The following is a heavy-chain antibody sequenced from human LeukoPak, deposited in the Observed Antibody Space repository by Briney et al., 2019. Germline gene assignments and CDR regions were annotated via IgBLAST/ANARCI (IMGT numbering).Heavy chain of an antibody. CDR1: GYTFTSYD. V-gene: IGHV1-8*01. CDR2: MNPNSGNT. D-gene: IGHD2-2*01. Sequence: ASVKVSCKASGYTFTSYDINWVRQATGQGLEWMGWMNPNSGNTGYAQKFQGRVTMTRNTSISTAYMELSSLRSEDTAVYYCAREAPGEYCSSASCYAFDIWGRGTMVTVSS. J-gene: IGHJ3*02. CDR3: AREAPGEYCSSASCYAFDI.